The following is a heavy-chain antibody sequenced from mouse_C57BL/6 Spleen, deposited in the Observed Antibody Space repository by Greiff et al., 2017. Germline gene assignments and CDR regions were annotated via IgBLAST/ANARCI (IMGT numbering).Heavy chain of an antibody. V-gene: IGHV1-50*01. Sequence: VQLQQPGAELVKPGASVKLSCKASGYTFTSYWMQWVKQRPGQGLEWIGEIDPSDSYTNYNQKFKGKATLTVDTSSSTAYMQISSLTSEDSAVYYCARKWYSTYYLDYWGQGTTLTVSS. CDR3: ARKWYSTYYLDY. CDR1: GYTFTSYW. CDR2: IDPSDSYT. D-gene: IGHD2-5*01. J-gene: IGHJ2*01.